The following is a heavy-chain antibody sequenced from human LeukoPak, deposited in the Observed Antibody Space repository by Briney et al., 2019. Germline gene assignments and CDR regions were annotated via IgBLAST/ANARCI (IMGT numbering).Heavy chain of an antibody. CDR3: APHIAAADY. D-gene: IGHD6-13*01. CDR1: EFTYG. Sequence: GGSLRLSCTASEFTYGMNWVRQAPGKGLECVSSISSSGSNTYYADSVKGRFTISRDNSKNTLYLQMNSLRAEDTAVYYCAPHIAAADYWGQGTLVTVSS. V-gene: IGHV3-23*01. CDR2: ISSSGSNT. J-gene: IGHJ4*02.